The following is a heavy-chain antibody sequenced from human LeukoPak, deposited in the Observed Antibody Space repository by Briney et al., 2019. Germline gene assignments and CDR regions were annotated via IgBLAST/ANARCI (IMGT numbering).Heavy chain of an antibody. J-gene: IGHJ5*02. V-gene: IGHV1-18*01. D-gene: IGHD3-22*01. CDR2: ISAYNGNT. Sequence: ASVRVSCKASGGTFSSYAISWVREAPGQGLEWMGWISAYNGNTNYAQKLQGRVTMTTDTCTSTAYMELRSRRSDDTAEYYWARDFYYDSSGYHHWGQGTLVSVSS. CDR3: ARDFYYDSSGYHH. CDR1: GGTFSSYA.